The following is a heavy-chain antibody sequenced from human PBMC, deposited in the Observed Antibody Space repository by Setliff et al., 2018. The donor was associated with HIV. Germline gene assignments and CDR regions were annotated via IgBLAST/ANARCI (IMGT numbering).Heavy chain of an antibody. Sequence: SETLSLTCTVSGGSISSYYWSWIRQPPGKGLEWIGYIYTSGSTNYNPSLKSRVTISVDTSKNQFSLKLSSVTAADTAVYYCGRGSRITIFGVVKGTNWFDPWGQGTPVTVSS. CDR2: IYTSGST. J-gene: IGHJ5*02. CDR3: GRGSRITIFGVVKGTNWFDP. V-gene: IGHV4-4*08. CDR1: GGSISSYY. D-gene: IGHD3-3*01.